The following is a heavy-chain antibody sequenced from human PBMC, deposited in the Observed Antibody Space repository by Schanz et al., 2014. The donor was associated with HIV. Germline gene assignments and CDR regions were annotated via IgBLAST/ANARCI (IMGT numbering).Heavy chain of an antibody. D-gene: IGHD3-22*01. CDR1: GGSISSGGHY. CDR3: ARVPPSDSSGYYPFDY. CDR2: MYYSGST. Sequence: QVQLQESGPGLVKPSQTLSLTCTVAGGSISSGGHYWSWFRQHPAKGLEWIGYMYYSGSTYYNPSLQSRVTISVDTSKNQFSLKLSSVTAADTAVYYCARVPPSDSSGYYPFDYWGQGTLVTVSS. J-gene: IGHJ4*02. V-gene: IGHV4-31*03.